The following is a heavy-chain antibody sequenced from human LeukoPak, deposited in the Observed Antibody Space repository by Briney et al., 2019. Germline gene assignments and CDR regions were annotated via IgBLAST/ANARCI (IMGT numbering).Heavy chain of an antibody. CDR3: ARSGGLYTSTWYFHH. CDR2: IDYSGST. V-gene: IGHV4-59*01. Sequence: SETLSLTCTVSGGSISSYYWSWIRQPPGKGLEWIGYIDYSGSTIYNPSLKSRVTISVNTSRNQFSLQLSSVTAADTAVYYCARSGGLYTSTWYFHHWGQGTLVTVSS. CDR1: GGSISSYY. J-gene: IGHJ1*01. D-gene: IGHD6-13*01.